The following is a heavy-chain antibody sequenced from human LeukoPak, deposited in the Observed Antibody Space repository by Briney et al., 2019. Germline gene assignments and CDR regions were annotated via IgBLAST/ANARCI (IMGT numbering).Heavy chain of an antibody. CDR3: ARRYDFWSGYYLG. V-gene: IGHV4-38-2*02. CDR2: IYHSGST. Sequence: PSETLSLTCTVSGGSISGSYWSWIRQPPGKGLEWIGSIYHSGSTYYNPSLKSRVTISVDTSKNQFSLKLSSVTAADTAVYYCARRYDFWSGYYLGWGQGTLVTVSS. J-gene: IGHJ4*02. CDR1: GGSISGSY. D-gene: IGHD3-3*01.